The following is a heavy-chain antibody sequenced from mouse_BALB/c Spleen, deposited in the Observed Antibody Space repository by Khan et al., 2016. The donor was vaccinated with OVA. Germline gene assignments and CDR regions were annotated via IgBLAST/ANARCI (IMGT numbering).Heavy chain of an antibody. CDR2: ISYDGSF. D-gene: IGHD1-1*01. J-gene: IGHJ1*01. CDR3: ARRFYYSYWYFDV. CDR1: GYSITSGNY. Sequence: VQLKQSGPGLVKPSQSLSLTCSVTGYSITSGNYWNWIRQFPGNKLEWMGYISYDGSFNYNPSLKNRISITRDTSENQFFLQLNSVTTEDTATYVCARRFYYSYWYFDVWGAGTTVTVSS. V-gene: IGHV3-6*02.